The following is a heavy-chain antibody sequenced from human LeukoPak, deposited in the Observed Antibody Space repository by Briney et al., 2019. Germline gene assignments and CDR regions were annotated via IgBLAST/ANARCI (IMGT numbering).Heavy chain of an antibody. Sequence: GGSLRLSCAASGFTFSSYAMSWVRQAPGKGLEWVGRIKSKTDGGTTDYAAPVKGRFTISRDDSKNTLYLQMNSLKTEDTAVYYCTTDALTAEDIVVVPAAHWGQGTLVTVSS. CDR2: IKSKTDGGTT. CDR1: GFTFSSYA. CDR3: TTDALTAEDIVVVPAAH. V-gene: IGHV3-15*01. D-gene: IGHD2-2*01. J-gene: IGHJ4*02.